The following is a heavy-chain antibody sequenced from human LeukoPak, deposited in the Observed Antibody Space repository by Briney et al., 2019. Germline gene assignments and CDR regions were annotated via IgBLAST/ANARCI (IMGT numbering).Heavy chain of an antibody. Sequence: GGSLRLSCAASGFTFSSYAMSWVRQAPGKGLEWVSAISGSGGSTYYADSVKGRLTISRDNSKNTLYLQMNSLRAEDTAVYYCAKSEDFWSGYYIPVNFDYWGQGTLVTVSS. CDR1: GFTFSSYA. D-gene: IGHD3-3*01. CDR2: ISGSGGST. CDR3: AKSEDFWSGYYIPVNFDY. V-gene: IGHV3-23*01. J-gene: IGHJ4*02.